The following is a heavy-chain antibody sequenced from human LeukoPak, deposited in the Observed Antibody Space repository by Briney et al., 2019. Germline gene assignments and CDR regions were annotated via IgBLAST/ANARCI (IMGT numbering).Heavy chain of an antibody. CDR1: GFTFSGSA. J-gene: IGHJ4*02. CDR3: TRTGYYYDSSGYRYFDY. CDR2: IRSKANSYAT. Sequence: GGSLRLSCAASGFTFSGSAMHWVRQASGKGLEWVGRIRSKANSYATAYAASVKGRFTISRDDSKNTAYLQMHSLKTEDTAVYYCTRTGYYYDSSGYRYFDYWGQGTLVTVSS. V-gene: IGHV3-73*01. D-gene: IGHD3-22*01.